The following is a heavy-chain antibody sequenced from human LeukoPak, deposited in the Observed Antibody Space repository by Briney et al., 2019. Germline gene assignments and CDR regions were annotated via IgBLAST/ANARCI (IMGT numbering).Heavy chain of an antibody. CDR1: GGSISSSSYY. Sequence: SETLSLTCTVSGGSISSSSYYWGWLRQPPGKGLEWIGSIYYSGSTYYNPSLKSRVTISVDTSKNQFSLKLSSVTAADTAVYYCARGRYDFWSGYSTASYWFDPWGQGTLVTVSS. J-gene: IGHJ5*02. CDR2: IYYSGST. V-gene: IGHV4-39*01. D-gene: IGHD3-3*01. CDR3: ARGRYDFWSGYSTASYWFDP.